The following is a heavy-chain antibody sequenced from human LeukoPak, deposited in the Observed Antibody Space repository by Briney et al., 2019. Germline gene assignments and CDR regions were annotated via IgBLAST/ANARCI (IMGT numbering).Heavy chain of an antibody. CDR1: GFTFGDYA. D-gene: IGHD3-10*01. J-gene: IGHJ4*02. Sequence: GGSLRLSCTASGFTFGDYAMNWVRQAPGKGLEWVGFIRSKAYGGTTEYAASVKGRFTISRDDSKSIAYLQMNSLKTEGTAVYYCSYYGSGSIDYWGQGTLVTVSS. CDR3: SYYGSGSIDY. V-gene: IGHV3-49*04. CDR2: IRSKAYGGTT.